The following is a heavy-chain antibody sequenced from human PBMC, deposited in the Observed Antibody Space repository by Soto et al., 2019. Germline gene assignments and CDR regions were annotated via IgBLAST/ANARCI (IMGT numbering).Heavy chain of an antibody. Sequence: GGSLRLSCAASGFTFSSYAMSWVRQAPGKGLEWVSAISGSGGSTYYADSVKGRFTISRDNSKNTLYLQMNSLRAEDTAVYYCAKARTIFGVVIRLPEIDYWGQGTLVTVSS. CDR2: ISGSGGST. V-gene: IGHV3-23*01. CDR3: AKARTIFGVVIRLPEIDY. CDR1: GFTFSSYA. D-gene: IGHD3-3*01. J-gene: IGHJ4*02.